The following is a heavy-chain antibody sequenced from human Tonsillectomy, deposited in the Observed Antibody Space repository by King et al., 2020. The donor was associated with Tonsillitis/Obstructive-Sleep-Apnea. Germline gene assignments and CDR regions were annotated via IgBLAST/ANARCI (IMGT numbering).Heavy chain of an antibody. CDR2: INPSGDST. D-gene: IGHD2-2*01. V-gene: IGHV1-46*01. J-gene: IGHJ6*03. CDR3: ASCRYCSSTSLMDV. CDR1: GYTFTSHY. Sequence: QLVQSGAEVKKPGASVKVSCKASGYTFTSHYMHGVRQAPGQGLEWVGIINPSGDSTSYAQNVQDRVTMTRETSTSTVYMELSSLRSEDTAVYYCASCRYCSSTSLMDVWGKGTTVTVSS.